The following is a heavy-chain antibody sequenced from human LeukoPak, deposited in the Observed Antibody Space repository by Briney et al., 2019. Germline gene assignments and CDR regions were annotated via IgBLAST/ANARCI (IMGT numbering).Heavy chain of an antibody. V-gene: IGHV4-34*01. CDR3: ARGGVVPAAKGRNWFDR. D-gene: IGHD2-2*01. CDR2: INHSGST. J-gene: IGHJ5*02. CDR1: GGSFRGYY. Sequence: PSETLSLTCAVYGGSFRGYYWSWIRQPPGKGLEWIGEINHSGSTNYNPSLKSRVTISVDTSKNQFSLKLSSVTAADTAVYYCARGGVVPAAKGRNWFDRWGQGTLVTVSS.